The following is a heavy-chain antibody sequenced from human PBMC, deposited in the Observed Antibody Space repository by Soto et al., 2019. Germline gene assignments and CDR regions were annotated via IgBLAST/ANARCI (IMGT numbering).Heavy chain of an antibody. D-gene: IGHD6-13*01. V-gene: IGHV3-30-3*01. CDR3: ARGPATWQQLAGGGWFDP. Sequence: PGGSLRLSCAASGFTFSSYAMHWVRQAPGKGLEWVAVISYDGSNKYYADSVKGRFTISRDNSKNTLYLQMNSLRAEDTAVYYCARGPATWQQLAGGGWFDPWGQGTLVTVSS. J-gene: IGHJ5*02. CDR1: GFTFSSYA. CDR2: ISYDGSNK.